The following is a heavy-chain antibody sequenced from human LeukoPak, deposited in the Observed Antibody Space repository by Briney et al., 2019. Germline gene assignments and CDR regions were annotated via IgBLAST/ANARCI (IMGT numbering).Heavy chain of an antibody. CDR3: ARQIRFCGMDV. J-gene: IGHJ6*02. V-gene: IGHV1-8*03. CDR1: GYTFTSYD. CDR2: MNPNSGNT. D-gene: IGHD2/OR15-2a*01. Sequence: GASVKVSCKASGYTFTSYDINWVRQATGQGFEWMGWMNPNSGNTGYAQKFQGRVTITRNTSISTAYMELSSLRAEDTAVYYCARQIRFCGMDVWGQGTTVTVSS.